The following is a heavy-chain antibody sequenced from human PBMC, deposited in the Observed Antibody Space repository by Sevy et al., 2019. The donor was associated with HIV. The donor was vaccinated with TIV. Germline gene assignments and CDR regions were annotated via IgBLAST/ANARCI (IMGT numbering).Heavy chain of an antibody. J-gene: IGHJ3*02. CDR2: ISYDGSNK. CDR1: GFTFSSYA. V-gene: IGHV3-30-3*01. D-gene: IGHD1-26*01. Sequence: GGSLRLSCAASGFTFSSYAMHWVRQAPGKGLEWVAVISYDGSNKYYADSVKGRFTISRDNSKNTLYLQMNSLRAEDTAVYYCARDRAKWELPNDAFDIWGQWTMVTVSS. CDR3: ARDRAKWELPNDAFDI.